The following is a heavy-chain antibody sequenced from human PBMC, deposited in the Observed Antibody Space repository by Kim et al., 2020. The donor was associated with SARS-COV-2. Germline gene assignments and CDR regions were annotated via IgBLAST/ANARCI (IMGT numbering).Heavy chain of an antibody. Sequence: GGSRRLSCAASGFTFGDYAMHWVRQAPGKGLEWVSGISWNSGSIGYADSVKGRFTISRDNAKNSLYLQMNSLRAEDTALYYCAASYDFWSGLMDVWGKGTTVTVSS. CDR3: AASYDFWSGLMDV. CDR2: ISWNSGSI. J-gene: IGHJ6*03. V-gene: IGHV3-9*01. D-gene: IGHD3-3*01. CDR1: GFTFGDYA.